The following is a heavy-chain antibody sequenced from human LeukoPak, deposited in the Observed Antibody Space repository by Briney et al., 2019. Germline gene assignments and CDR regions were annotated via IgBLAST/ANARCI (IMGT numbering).Heavy chain of an antibody. D-gene: IGHD5-24*01. CDR1: GGTFSIYA. V-gene: IGHV1-69*01. J-gene: IGHJ3*02. Sequence: SVTVSFTASGGTFSIYAISWVRQAPGQGLEWMGGIIPIFGTANYAQKFQGRVTITADESTSTAYMELSSLRSEDTAVYYCARVEMATTQGPHDAFDIWGQGTMVTVSS. CDR2: IIPIFGTA. CDR3: ARVEMATTQGPHDAFDI.